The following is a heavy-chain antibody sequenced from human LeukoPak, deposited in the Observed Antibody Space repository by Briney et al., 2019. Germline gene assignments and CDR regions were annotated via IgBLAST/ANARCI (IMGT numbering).Heavy chain of an antibody. CDR1: GFFFNDYY. D-gene: IGHD5-12*01. CDR3: ARGVAKIS. CDR2: VSGGGGTL. V-gene: IGHV3-11*01. J-gene: IGHJ5*02. Sequence: GGSLRPSCAASGFFFNDYYMSWIRQAPGKGLEWVAYVSGGGGTLYYADSVQGRFTISRHNVKKSLYLQMDNLRVDDTAVYYCARGVAKISWGQGTLVTVSS.